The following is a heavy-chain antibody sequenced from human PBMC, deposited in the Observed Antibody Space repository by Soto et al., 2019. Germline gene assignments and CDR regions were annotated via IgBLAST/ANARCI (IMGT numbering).Heavy chain of an antibody. CDR2: ISGSGGST. CDR3: ATTPVFPSRLADKRMNYFDY. D-gene: IGHD2-15*01. J-gene: IGHJ4*02. CDR1: GFTFSSYA. Sequence: GGSLRLSCAASGFTFSSYAMSWVRQAPGKGLEWVSAISGSGGSTYYADSVKGRFTISRDNSKNTLYLQMNSLRAEDTAVYYCATTPVFPSRLADKRMNYFDYWGQGTLVTVSS. V-gene: IGHV3-23*01.